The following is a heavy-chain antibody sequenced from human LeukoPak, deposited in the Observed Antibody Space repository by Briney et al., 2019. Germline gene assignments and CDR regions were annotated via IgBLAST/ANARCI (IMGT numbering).Heavy chain of an antibody. V-gene: IGHV4-59*02. Sequence: ETLSLTCTVSGGSVSSYYWSWVRQPPGEGLEWIAYVYNSGTTNYNPSLKSRVTISVDRSKNQFSLKMNSVTAAATAVYYCVRDWEGFNFDIWGQGTMVTVSS. CDR3: VRDWEGFNFDI. J-gene: IGHJ3*02. CDR2: VYNSGTT. CDR1: GGSVSSYY. D-gene: IGHD1-26*01.